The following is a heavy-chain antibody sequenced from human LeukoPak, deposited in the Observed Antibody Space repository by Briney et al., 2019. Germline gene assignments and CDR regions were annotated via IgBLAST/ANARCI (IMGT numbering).Heavy chain of an antibody. CDR2: IRYDGSNK. J-gene: IGHJ4*02. CDR1: GFTFSSYG. V-gene: IGHV3-30*02. Sequence: GGSLRLSCAASGFTFSSYGMHWVRQAPGKGLEWVAFIRYDGSNKYYADSVKGRFTISRDNSKNTLYLQMNSLRAEDTAVYYCARVARYSYGYSLDYWGQGTLVTVSS. CDR3: ARVARYSYGYSLDY. D-gene: IGHD5-18*01.